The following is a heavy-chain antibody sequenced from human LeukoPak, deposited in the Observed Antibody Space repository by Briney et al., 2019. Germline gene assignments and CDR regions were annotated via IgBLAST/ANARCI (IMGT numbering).Heavy chain of an antibody. Sequence: SETLSLTCAVSGYSISSGYYWGWIRQPPGKGLEWIGSIYHSGSTYYNPSLKSRVTISVDTSKNQFSLKLSSVTAADAAIYYCARERSSSSDYWGQGTLVTVSP. D-gene: IGHD6-6*01. CDR1: GYSISSGYY. V-gene: IGHV4-38-2*02. CDR2: IYHSGST. CDR3: ARERSSSSDY. J-gene: IGHJ4*02.